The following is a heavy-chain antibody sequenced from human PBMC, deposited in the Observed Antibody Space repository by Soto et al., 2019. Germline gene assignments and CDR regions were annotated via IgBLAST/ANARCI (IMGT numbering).Heavy chain of an antibody. V-gene: IGHV4-31*03. CDR3: ARGQCSSTSCYPYYYYYYGMDV. J-gene: IGHJ6*02. Sequence: SETLSLTCTVSGGSISSGGYYWSWIRQHPGKGLGWIGYIYYSGSTYYNPSLKSRVTISVDTSKNQFSLKLSSVTAADTAVYYCARGQCSSTSCYPYYYYYYGMDVWGQGTTVTVSS. CDR2: IYYSGST. D-gene: IGHD2-2*01. CDR1: GGSISSGGYY.